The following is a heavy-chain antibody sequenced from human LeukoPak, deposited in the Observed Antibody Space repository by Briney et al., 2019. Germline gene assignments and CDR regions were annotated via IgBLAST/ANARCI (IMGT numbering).Heavy chain of an antibody. J-gene: IGHJ4*02. V-gene: IGHV4-59*08. Sequence: SETLSLTCAVYGGSFSGYYWSWIRQPPGKGLEWIGYINYSGSTDYNPSLKSRVTISVDTSKNQFSLKLSSVTAADTAVFYCARTISGWYYFDYWGQGTLVTVSS. CDR3: ARTISGWYYFDY. D-gene: IGHD6-13*01. CDR2: INYSGST. CDR1: GGSFSGYY.